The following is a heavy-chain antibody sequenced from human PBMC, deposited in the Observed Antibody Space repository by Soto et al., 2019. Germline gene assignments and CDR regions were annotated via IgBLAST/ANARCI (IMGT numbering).Heavy chain of an antibody. Sequence: SETLSLTCTVSGGSISSYYWSWIRQPPGKGLEWIGYIYYSGSTNYNPSLKSRVTISVDTSKNQFSLKLSSVTAADTAVYYCARSTIFGVVTSYYFDYWGQGTLVTVSS. D-gene: IGHD3-3*01. J-gene: IGHJ4*02. V-gene: IGHV4-59*01. CDR3: ARSTIFGVVTSYYFDY. CDR1: GGSISSYY. CDR2: IYYSGST.